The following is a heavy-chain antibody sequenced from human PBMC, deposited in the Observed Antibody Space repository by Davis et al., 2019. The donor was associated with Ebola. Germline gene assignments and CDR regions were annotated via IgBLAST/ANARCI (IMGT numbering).Heavy chain of an antibody. CDR3: ARVRRDGYLS. CDR2: IYYSGST. Sequence: GSLRLSCNVSGDSMNGYYWSWIRQAPGQGLEWIGYIYYSGSTNDNPSLKSRVTISVDTSKNQFSLKLSSVTAADTAVYYCARVRRDGYLSWGQGTLVTVSS. V-gene: IGHV4-59*01. CDR1: GDSMNGYY. D-gene: IGHD5-24*01. J-gene: IGHJ5*02.